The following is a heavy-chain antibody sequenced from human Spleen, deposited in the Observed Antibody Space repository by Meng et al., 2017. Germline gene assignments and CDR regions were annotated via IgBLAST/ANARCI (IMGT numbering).Heavy chain of an antibody. CDR2: ISAYNGRT. D-gene: IGHD1-26*01. CDR3: ARETVMFSGSYYFDY. J-gene: IGHJ4*02. V-gene: IGHV1-18*01. CDR1: GYTFTNYG. Sequence: ASVKVSCKASGYTFTNYGLSWVRQAPGQGLEWMGWISAYNGRTNYAQRVQGRVTMTTDTSTSTAYMELRSLRSDDTAVYYCARETVMFSGSYYFDYWGQGTLVTVSS.